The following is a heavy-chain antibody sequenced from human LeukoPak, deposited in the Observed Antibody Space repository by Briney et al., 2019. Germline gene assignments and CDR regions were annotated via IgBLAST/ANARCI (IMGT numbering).Heavy chain of an antibody. CDR1: GGSFSGYY. Sequence: SETLSLTCAVYGGSFSGYYWSWIRQPPGKGLEWIGEINHSGSTNYNPSLKSRVTISVDTSKNQFSLKLSSVTAADTAVYYCARGCYDSSGSHPYFDYWGQGTLVTVSP. CDR3: ARGCYDSSGSHPYFDY. V-gene: IGHV4-34*01. CDR2: INHSGST. D-gene: IGHD3-22*01. J-gene: IGHJ4*02.